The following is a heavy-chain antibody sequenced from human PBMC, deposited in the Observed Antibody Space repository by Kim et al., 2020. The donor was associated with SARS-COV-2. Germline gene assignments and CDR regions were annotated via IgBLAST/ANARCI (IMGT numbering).Heavy chain of an antibody. CDR3: ARDRGSGSFPRYYYGMDV. V-gene: IGHV3-30*01. Sequence: KVRFTIARDNSKNTLYLQMNSLRAEDTAVYYCARDRGSGSFPRYYYGMDVWGQGTTVTVSS. J-gene: IGHJ6*02. D-gene: IGHD3-10*01.